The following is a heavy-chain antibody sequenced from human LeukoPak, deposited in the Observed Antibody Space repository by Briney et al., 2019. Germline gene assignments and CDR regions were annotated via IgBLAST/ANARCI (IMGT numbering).Heavy chain of an antibody. CDR3: ARRRGKWDVNCFDP. Sequence: SETLSLTCTVFGDSVSSSNYYWAWFRQPPGKGLDWIGSLYYDGRTYYSPSLESRVTVSVDTSKNQFALKLTSVTAADTAVYYCARRRGKWDVNCFDPWGPGTLVTVSS. J-gene: IGHJ5*02. CDR2: LYYDGRT. CDR1: GDSVSSSNYY. V-gene: IGHV4-39*01. D-gene: IGHD1-26*01.